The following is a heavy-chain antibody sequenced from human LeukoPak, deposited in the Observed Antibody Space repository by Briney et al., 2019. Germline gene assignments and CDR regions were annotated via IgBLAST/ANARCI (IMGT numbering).Heavy chain of an antibody. J-gene: IGHJ4*02. CDR2: ISYEDGSNK. CDR1: GFTFRSFV. CDR3: SKERPEEYYASGSYFDY. Sequence: PGRSLRLSCAASGFTFRSFVMHWVRQAPGKGLEWVAAISYEDGSNKYYAHSVKGRFTISRDNSKYTVYLEMNSLRVEDTAMYYCSKERPEEYYASGSYFDYWGQGTLVTVSS. V-gene: IGHV3-30*04. D-gene: IGHD3-10*01.